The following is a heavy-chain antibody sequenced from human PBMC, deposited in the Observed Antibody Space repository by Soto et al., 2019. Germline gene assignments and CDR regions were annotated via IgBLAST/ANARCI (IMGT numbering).Heavy chain of an antibody. Sequence: GASVKVSCKASGGTFSSHVFTWVRQAPGRGLEWMGGIIPMFGTANHAQKFQGRVTLIAGESTNTAYLELSSLRSEDTAVYYCARGSRDCSGGTCFPLPTAEYFRHWGQGTLVTV. V-gene: IGHV1-69*13. D-gene: IGHD2-15*01. CDR3: ARGSRDCSGGTCFPLPTAEYFRH. J-gene: IGHJ1*01. CDR1: GGTFSSHV. CDR2: IIPMFGTA.